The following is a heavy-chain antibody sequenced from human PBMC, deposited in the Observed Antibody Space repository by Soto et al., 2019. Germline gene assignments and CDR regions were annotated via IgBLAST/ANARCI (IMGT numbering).Heavy chain of an antibody. CDR3: ARVAWGDILTGYYLNYMDV. CDR1: GFTFSSYW. V-gene: IGHV3-7*01. CDR2: IKQDGSEK. J-gene: IGHJ6*03. Sequence: GGSLRLSCAASGFTFSSYWMSWVRQAPGKGLEWVANIKQDGSEKYYVDSVKGRFTISRDNAKNSLYLQMNSLRAEDTAVYYCARVAWGDILTGYYLNYMDVWGKGTTGTVSS. D-gene: IGHD3-9*01.